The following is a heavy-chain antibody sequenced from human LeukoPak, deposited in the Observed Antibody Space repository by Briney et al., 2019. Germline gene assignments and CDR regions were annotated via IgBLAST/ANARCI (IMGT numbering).Heavy chain of an antibody. J-gene: IGHJ4*02. CDR3: AREAGNLTGDREGTFDY. D-gene: IGHD7-27*01. V-gene: IGHV4-59*12. CDR1: GGSISSYY. CDR2: IYYSGST. Sequence: KPSETLSLTCTVSGGSISSYYWSWIRQPPGKGLEWIGYIYYSGSTNYNPSLKSRVTISVDTSKNQFSLKLSSVTAADTAVYYCAREAGNLTGDREGTFDYWGQGTLVTVSS.